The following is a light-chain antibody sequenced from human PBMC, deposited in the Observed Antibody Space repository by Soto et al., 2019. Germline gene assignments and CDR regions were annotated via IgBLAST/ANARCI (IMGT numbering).Light chain of an antibody. CDR1: QTVAKNF. CDR2: GAS. Sequence: EIVLTQSPGTLSLSPGERATLSCRASQTVAKNFVAWYQQMPGQTPRLLIHGASNRATGIPDRISGSGSGTDFTLTISRLEPEDFAVYYCQHYATSPLTFGGGTKVEIK. J-gene: IGKJ4*01. V-gene: IGKV3-20*01. CDR3: QHYATSPLT.